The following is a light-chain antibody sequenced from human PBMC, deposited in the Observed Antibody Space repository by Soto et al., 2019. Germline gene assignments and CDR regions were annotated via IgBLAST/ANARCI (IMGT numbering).Light chain of an antibody. Sequence: EIVVTQSPATLSVSPGERATLSCRASQSVSSNLAWYQQKPGQAPRLLIYGASTRATGIPARFSGSGSGTEFTLTISSLQSEDFAVYYCQQYNNWPPGPYTFGQGTKLEIK. V-gene: IGKV3-15*01. J-gene: IGKJ2*01. CDR2: GAS. CDR3: QQYNNWPPGPYT. CDR1: QSVSSN.